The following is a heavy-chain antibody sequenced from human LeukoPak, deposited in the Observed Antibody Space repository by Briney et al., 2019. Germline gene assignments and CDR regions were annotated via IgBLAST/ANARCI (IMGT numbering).Heavy chain of an antibody. CDR3: ARENTIYCSGGCCYSSSPADY. Sequence: ASVKVSCKASGGTFSSYAISWVRQAPGQGLEWMGRIIPIFGTANYAQKFQGRVTITTDESTSTAYMELNSLRSEDTAVYYCARENTIYCSGGCCYSSSPADYWGQGTLVTVSS. J-gene: IGHJ4*02. CDR2: IIPIFGTA. V-gene: IGHV1-69*05. D-gene: IGHD2-15*01. CDR1: GGTFSSYA.